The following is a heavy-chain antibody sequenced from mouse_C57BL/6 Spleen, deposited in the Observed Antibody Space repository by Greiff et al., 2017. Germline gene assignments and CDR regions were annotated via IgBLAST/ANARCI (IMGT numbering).Heavy chain of an antibody. V-gene: IGHV2-6*01. CDR3: ASYLTGTEFAY. CDR1: GFSLPCYG. CDR2: IWGIGRT. J-gene: IGHJ3*01. Sequence: VKLVESGPGLVAPSQSLSITRTVSGFSLPCYGVDWVRQSPGKGLEWLGVIWGIGRTNYISALKSRLSISKDNSKSQVFLKMTSLPTDDTAMYYCASYLTGTEFAYWGQGTLVTVSA. D-gene: IGHD4-1*01.